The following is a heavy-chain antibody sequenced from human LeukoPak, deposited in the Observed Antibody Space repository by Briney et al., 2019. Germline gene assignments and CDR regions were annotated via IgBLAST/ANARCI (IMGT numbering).Heavy chain of an antibody. V-gene: IGHV3-23*01. CDR1: GFIFNNYG. CDR3: AKGENDYHYYYYMDV. D-gene: IGHD4/OR15-4a*01. Sequence: GGSLRLSCAASGFIFNNYGMSWVRQAPGKGLECVSSISGSGGNTYYADSVKGRFTISRDNSKNTLYLQMNSLRADDTAVYYRAKGENDYHYYYYMDVWGKGTTVTISS. CDR2: ISGSGGNT. J-gene: IGHJ6*03.